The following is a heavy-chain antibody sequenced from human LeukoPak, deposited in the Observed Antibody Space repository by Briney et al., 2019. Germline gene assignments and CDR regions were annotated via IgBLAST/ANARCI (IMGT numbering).Heavy chain of an antibody. J-gene: IGHJ4*02. CDR2: ISYDGSNK. D-gene: IGHD3-16*01. CDR3: AKYDPGESGFDY. CDR1: GFTFSSYG. V-gene: IGHV3-30*18. Sequence: GRSLRLSCAASGFTFSSYGMHWVRQAPGKGLEWVAVISYDGSNKYYADSVKGRFTISRDNSKNTLYLQMNSLRAEDTAVYYCAKYDPGESGFDYWGQGTLVTVSS.